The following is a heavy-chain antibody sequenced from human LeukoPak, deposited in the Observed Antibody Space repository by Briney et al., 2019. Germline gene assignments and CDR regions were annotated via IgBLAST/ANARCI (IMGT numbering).Heavy chain of an antibody. D-gene: IGHD2-15*01. V-gene: IGHV3-23*01. CDR1: GFTFSSFA. CDR2: ISGSGGTT. CDR3: AKSGGDSCYSFSPI. Sequence: GGSLRLSCAASGFTFSSFAMSWVRQAPGMGLEWVSVISGSGGTTFYADSVKGRFTISRDKSKNTLYLQMNSLRAEDTAVYYCAKSGGDSCYSFSPIWGQGTLVTVSS. J-gene: IGHJ4*02.